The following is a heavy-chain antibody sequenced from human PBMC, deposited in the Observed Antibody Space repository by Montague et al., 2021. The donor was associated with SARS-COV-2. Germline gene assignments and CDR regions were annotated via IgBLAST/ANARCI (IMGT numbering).Heavy chain of an antibody. CDR3: ARDEGSHSIYYYDSSGYYVY. V-gene: IGHV3-7*03. Sequence: SLRLSCAASGFTFSTYWMCWVRQAPGKGLEWVADMKQDGSEKYYVDSVKGRFTISRDNAKSLLYLEMNSLRAEDTAVYYCARDEGSHSIYYYDSSGYYVYWGQGTPVTVSS. CDR2: MKQDGSEK. CDR1: GFTFSTYW. D-gene: IGHD3-22*01. J-gene: IGHJ4*02.